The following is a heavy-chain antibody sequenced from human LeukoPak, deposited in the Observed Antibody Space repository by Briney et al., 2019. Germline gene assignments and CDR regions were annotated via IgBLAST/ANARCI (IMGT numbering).Heavy chain of an antibody. J-gene: IGHJ4*02. CDR3: ARHYDSSGYYYSFDY. CDR1: GGSISSYY. CDR2: IYYSGST. V-gene: IGHV4-59*08. D-gene: IGHD3-22*01. Sequence: SETLSLTCTVSGGSISSYYWSWIRQPPGKGLEWIGYIYYSGSTNYNPSLKSRVTISVDTSKNQFSLKLSSVTAADTAVYYCARHYDSSGYYYSFDYWGQGTLVTVSS.